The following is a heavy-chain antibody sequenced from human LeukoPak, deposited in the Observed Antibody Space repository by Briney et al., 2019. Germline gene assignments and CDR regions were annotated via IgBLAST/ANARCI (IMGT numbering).Heavy chain of an antibody. V-gene: IGHV4-61*02. CDR3: ASLGANTADY. Sequence: PSQTLSLTCTVSGGSISSGSYYWSWIRQPAGKGLEWIGRIYTSGSTNYNPSLKSRVTISVDTSKNQFSLKLSSVTAADTAVYYCASLGANTADYWGQGTLVTVSS. J-gene: IGHJ4*02. D-gene: IGHD4/OR15-4a*01. CDR2: IYTSGST. CDR1: GGSISSGSYY.